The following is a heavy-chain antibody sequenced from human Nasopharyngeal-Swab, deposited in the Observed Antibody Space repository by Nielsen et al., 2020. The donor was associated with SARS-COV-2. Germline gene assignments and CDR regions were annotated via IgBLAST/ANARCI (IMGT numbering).Heavy chain of an antibody. CDR3: ASPGVGATTFDY. D-gene: IGHD1-26*01. CDR2: IYYSGST. V-gene: IGHV4-39*01. J-gene: IGHJ4*02. Sequence: WIRQPPGKGLEWIGSIYYSGSTYYNPSLKSRVTISVDTSKNQFSLKLSSVTAADTAVYYCASPGVGATTFDYWGQGTLVTVSS.